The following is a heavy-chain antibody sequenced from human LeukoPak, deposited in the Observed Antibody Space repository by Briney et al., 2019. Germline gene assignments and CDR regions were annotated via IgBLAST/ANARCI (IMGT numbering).Heavy chain of an antibody. D-gene: IGHD6-13*01. Sequence: GGSLRLSCAASGFTFSSYAMSWVRQAPGKGLEWVSGINDRGVDTYYTDSVKGRFTISRDNSRNTLFLQMNSLTAEDTAVYYCAKGSSPLGHFDCWGQGTLVTVSS. CDR1: GFTFSSYA. CDR3: AKGSSPLGHFDC. V-gene: IGHV3-23*01. CDR2: INDRGVDT. J-gene: IGHJ4*02.